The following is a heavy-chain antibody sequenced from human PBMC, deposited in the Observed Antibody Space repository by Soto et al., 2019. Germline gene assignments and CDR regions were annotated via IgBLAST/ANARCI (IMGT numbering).Heavy chain of an antibody. CDR1: GFTFSSYS. J-gene: IGHJ2*01. V-gene: IGHV3-48*01. Sequence: EVQLVESGGGLVQPGGSLRLSCAASGFTFSSYSMNWVRQAPGKGLEWVSYISSSSSTIYYADSVKGRFTISRDNAKKSLYLQMNSLRAEDTAVYYCARDLWRGYCSGGSCFRDWYFDLWGRGTLVTVSS. CDR2: ISSSSSTI. CDR3: ARDLWRGYCSGGSCFRDWYFDL. D-gene: IGHD2-15*01.